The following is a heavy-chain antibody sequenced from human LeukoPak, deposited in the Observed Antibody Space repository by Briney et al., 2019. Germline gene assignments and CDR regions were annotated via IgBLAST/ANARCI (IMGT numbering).Heavy chain of an antibody. CDR2: ISGSGGST. D-gene: IGHD6-6*01. CDR3: AKTVAARPNWFDP. J-gene: IGHJ5*02. V-gene: IGHV3-23*01. CDR1: GFTFSSYA. Sequence: GGSLRLSCAASGFTFSSYAMSSVRQAPGKGLDWVSAISGSGGSTYYADSVKGRFTISRDNSKNTLYLQMNSLRAEDTAVYYCAKTVAARPNWFDPWGQGTLVTVSS.